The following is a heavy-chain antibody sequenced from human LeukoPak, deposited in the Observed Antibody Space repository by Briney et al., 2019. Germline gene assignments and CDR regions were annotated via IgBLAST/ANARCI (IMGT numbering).Heavy chain of an antibody. D-gene: IGHD6-13*01. Sequence: PPETLSLTCTVSGGSISSNTYYWGWIRQPPGKGLEWIGSIYYSGSTYYNPSLKSRVTISVDTSKNQFSLKLSSVTAADTAVYYCARLYGSSWYNPFDIWGQGTMVTVSS. V-gene: IGHV4-39*07. CDR3: ARLYGSSWYNPFDI. CDR1: GGSISSNTYY. J-gene: IGHJ3*02. CDR2: IYYSGST.